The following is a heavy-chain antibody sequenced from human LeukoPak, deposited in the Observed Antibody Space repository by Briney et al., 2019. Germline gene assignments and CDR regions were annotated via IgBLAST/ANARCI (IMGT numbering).Heavy chain of an antibody. J-gene: IGHJ4*02. D-gene: IGHD3-10*01. V-gene: IGHV4-59*08. CDR1: GGSISSYY. CDR2: IYYSGST. CDR3: ALARINHASGSHPYYFDY. Sequence: SETLSLTCTVSGGSISSYYWSWIRQPPGKGLEWSGYIYYSGSTNYTPSLKRRVTISVDTSKNQFSLKLASVTAADTAVYYCALARINHASGSHPYYFDYWGQGTLVTVSS.